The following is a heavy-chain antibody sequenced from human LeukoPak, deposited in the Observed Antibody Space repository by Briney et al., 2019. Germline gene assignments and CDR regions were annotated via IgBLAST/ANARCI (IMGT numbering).Heavy chain of an antibody. V-gene: IGHV1-2*02. CDR1: GYTFTGYY. Sequence: ASVKVSCKASGYTFTGYYIHWVRQATGQGLEWMGWINPNSGGTNYAQKFQGRVTMTRDTSISTAYMELSRLRSDDTAVYYCARDRGYSYGNYFDYWGQGTLVTVSS. CDR2: INPNSGGT. J-gene: IGHJ4*02. CDR3: ARDRGYSYGNYFDY. D-gene: IGHD5-18*01.